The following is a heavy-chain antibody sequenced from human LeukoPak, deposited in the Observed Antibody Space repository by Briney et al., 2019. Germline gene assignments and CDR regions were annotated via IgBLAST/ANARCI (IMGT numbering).Heavy chain of an antibody. J-gene: IGHJ4*02. CDR3: ARSRDGYNFAFDY. D-gene: IGHD5-24*01. V-gene: IGHV3-49*04. Sequence: GGSLRLSCTTSGXTFGDYALSWVRQAPGKGLEWVGFMRSGETPQYAASVSGSFIISRDDSNRVAHLQMSSLKTEDTALYYCARSRDGYNFAFDYWGRGTLVTVSS. CDR2: MRSGETP. CDR1: GXTFGDYA.